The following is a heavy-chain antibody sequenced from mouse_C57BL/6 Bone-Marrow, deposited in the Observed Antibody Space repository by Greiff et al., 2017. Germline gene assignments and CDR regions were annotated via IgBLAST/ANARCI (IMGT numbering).Heavy chain of an antibody. CDR3: ARYYSKGDAMDY. CDR2: IWGVGST. J-gene: IGHJ4*01. CDR1: GFSLTSYG. Sequence: QVQLQQSGPGLVAPSQSLSITCTVSGFSLTSYGVDWVRQSPGKGLEWLGVIWGVGSTNYNSALKSRLSISKDNSKSQVFLKMNSLQTDDTAMYYCARYYSKGDAMDYWGQGTSVTVSS. D-gene: IGHD2-5*01. V-gene: IGHV2-6*01.